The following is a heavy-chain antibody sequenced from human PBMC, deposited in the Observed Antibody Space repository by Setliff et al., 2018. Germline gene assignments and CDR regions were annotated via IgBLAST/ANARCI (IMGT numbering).Heavy chain of an antibody. CDR1: TASMTYYY. J-gene: IGHJ6*03. CDR2: VYDTGST. V-gene: IGHV4-59*12. D-gene: IGHD6-19*01. Sequence: PSETLSLTCSVSTASMTYYYWSWIRQPPGKGLEWIGHVYDTGSTNYNPSLKSRVTISVDKSTNQFSLKLNSVTAADTAVYYCVRTDYSDGRYSMDVWGKGTTVTVSS. CDR3: VRTDYSDGRYSMDV.